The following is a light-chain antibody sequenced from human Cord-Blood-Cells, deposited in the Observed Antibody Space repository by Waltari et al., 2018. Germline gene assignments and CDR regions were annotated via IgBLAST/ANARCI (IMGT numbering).Light chain of an antibody. Sequence: QTVVTQEPSFSVSPGGTVTLTCGLSSGSVSPSYYPSWYQQTPGPAPRTLIYSTNTRSSGVPDRFSGSILGNKAALTITGAQADDESDYYCVLYMGSGIWVFGGGTKLTVL. V-gene: IGLV8-61*01. CDR3: VLYMGSGIWV. CDR1: SGSVSPSYY. CDR2: STN. J-gene: IGLJ3*02.